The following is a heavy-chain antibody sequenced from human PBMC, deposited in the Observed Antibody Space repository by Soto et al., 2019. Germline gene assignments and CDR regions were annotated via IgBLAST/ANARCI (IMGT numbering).Heavy chain of an antibody. CDR2: IYYSGST. CDR1: GGSISSYY. V-gene: IGHV4-59*08. CDR3: ARHPTVTEYYFDY. D-gene: IGHD4-17*01. J-gene: IGHJ4*02. Sequence: QVQLQESGPGLVKPSETLSLTCTVSGGSISSYYWSWIRQPPGKGLEWIGYIYYSGSTNYNPSLKRRVPLSVDTAKNPFSLKLSSVTAADTAVYYCARHPTVTEYYFDYWGQGTLVTVSS.